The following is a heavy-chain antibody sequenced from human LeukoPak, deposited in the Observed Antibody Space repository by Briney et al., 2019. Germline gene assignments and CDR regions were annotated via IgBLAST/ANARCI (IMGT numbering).Heavy chain of an antibody. D-gene: IGHD2-15*01. J-gene: IGHJ4*02. Sequence: PSETLSLTCTVSGGSVSSGSYYWSWIRQPPGKGLEWIEYIYYSGSTNYNPSLKSRVTISVDTSKNQFSLKLSSVTAADTAVYYCASGELGYCSGGSCYPEFDYWGQGTLVTVSS. CDR3: ASGELGYCSGGSCYPEFDY. CDR1: GGSVSSGSYY. V-gene: IGHV4-61*01. CDR2: IYYSGST.